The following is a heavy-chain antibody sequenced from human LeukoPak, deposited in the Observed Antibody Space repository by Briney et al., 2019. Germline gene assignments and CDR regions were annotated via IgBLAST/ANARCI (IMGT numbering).Heavy chain of an antibody. D-gene: IGHD5-24*01. J-gene: IGHJ4*02. CDR3: ARTRDGPFAY. CDR2: ISNSGSSI. Sequence: PGGSLRLSCAASGFTFSSYEMNWVRQAPGKGLEWLSHISNSGSSIQYADSVKGRFTISRDNAKTSLYLQMNSPRVEDTAVYYCARTRDGPFAYWGQGTLVTVSS. V-gene: IGHV3-48*03. CDR1: GFTFSSYE.